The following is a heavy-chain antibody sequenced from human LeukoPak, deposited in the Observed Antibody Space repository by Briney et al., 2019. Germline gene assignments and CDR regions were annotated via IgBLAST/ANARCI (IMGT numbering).Heavy chain of an antibody. J-gene: IGHJ3*02. D-gene: IGHD3-22*01. CDR3: ARERRITMIVVAGRDAFDI. V-gene: IGHV3-48*03. CDR2: ISSSGSTI. CDR1: GFTFSSYE. Sequence: GGSLRLSCAASGFTFSSYEMNWVRQAPGKGLEWVSYISSSGSTIYYADSVKGRFTISRDNSKNTLYLQMNSLRAEDTAVYYCARERRITMIVVAGRDAFDIWGQGTMVTVSS.